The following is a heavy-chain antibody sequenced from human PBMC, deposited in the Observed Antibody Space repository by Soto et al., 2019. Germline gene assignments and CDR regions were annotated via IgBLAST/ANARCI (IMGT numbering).Heavy chain of an antibody. Sequence: KPSETLSLTCTVSGDSLTGYYWTWIRRPPGKRLELIGYIYYSGSTNYNPSLESRVTISVDTSKREVYLRLNSLTAADTAVYHCARGHPHSNGWALWGPGTLVTVSS. V-gene: IGHV4-59*12. CDR2: IYYSGST. J-gene: IGHJ4*02. D-gene: IGHD6-19*01. CDR3: ARGHPHSNGWAL. CDR1: GDSLTGYY.